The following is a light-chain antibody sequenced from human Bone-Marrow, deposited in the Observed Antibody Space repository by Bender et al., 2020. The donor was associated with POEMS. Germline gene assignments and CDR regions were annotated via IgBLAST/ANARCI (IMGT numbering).Light chain of an antibody. CDR2: NNS. CDR3: ATWDDSLNGWA. J-gene: IGLJ3*02. Sequence: QSVLTQPPSASGTPGQRVTISCSGSSSKFGSYPVNWYQQLPGAAPKLVIFNNSQRPSGVPDRFSGSNSGTSASLAISGLMSDDEDDFYCATWDDSLNGWAFGGGTKLTVL. CDR1: SSKFGSYP. V-gene: IGLV1-44*01.